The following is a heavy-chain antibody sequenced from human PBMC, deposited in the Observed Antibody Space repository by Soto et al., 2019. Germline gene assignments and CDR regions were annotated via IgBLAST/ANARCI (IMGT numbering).Heavy chain of an antibody. J-gene: IGHJ4*02. Sequence: GGSLRLPCAASGFTFSSYAMSWVRQAPGKGLEWVSAISGSGGSTYYADSVKGRFTISRDNSKNTLYLQMNSLRAEDTAVYYCAIYGGKTRSFDYWGQGTLVTVSS. CDR3: AIYGGKTRSFDY. CDR2: ISGSGGST. V-gene: IGHV3-23*01. D-gene: IGHD3-10*01. CDR1: GFTFSSYA.